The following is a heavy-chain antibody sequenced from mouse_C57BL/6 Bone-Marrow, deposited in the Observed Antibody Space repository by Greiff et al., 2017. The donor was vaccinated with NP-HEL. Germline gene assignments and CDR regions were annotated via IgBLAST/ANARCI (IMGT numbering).Heavy chain of an antibody. D-gene: IGHD2-4*01. CDR1: GYTFTSYP. V-gene: IGHV1-4*01. CDR3: ARDYDYEAWFAY. J-gene: IGHJ3*01. Sequence: QVHVKQSGAELARPGASVKMSCKASGYTFTSYPMHWVNQRPGQGLEWIGYINPSSGYTKYNQKFKDKATLTADKSSSTAYVQLSSLTSEDSAVYYCARDYDYEAWFAYWGQGTLVTVSA. CDR2: INPSSGYT.